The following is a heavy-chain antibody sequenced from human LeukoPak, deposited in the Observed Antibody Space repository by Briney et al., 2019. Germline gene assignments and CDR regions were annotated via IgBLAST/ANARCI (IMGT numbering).Heavy chain of an antibody. V-gene: IGHV3-30*03. Sequence: GGSLRLSCAASGFTFSSYGMYWVRQAPGKGLEWVAVISYHGSNKYYADSVKGRFTISRDNSKNTLYLQMNSLRVEDTAVYYCARGDPTVTTKQNFDYWGQGTLVTVSS. J-gene: IGHJ4*02. D-gene: IGHD4-17*01. CDR2: ISYHGSNK. CDR1: GFTFSSYG. CDR3: ARGDPTVTTKQNFDY.